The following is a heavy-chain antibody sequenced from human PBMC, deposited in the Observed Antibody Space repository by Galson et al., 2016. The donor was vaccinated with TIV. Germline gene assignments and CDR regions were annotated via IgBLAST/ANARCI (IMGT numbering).Heavy chain of an antibody. CDR1: GGTFSTYT. V-gene: IGHV1-69*02. CDR3: ARGDTGRHSEAYFDS. CDR2: IIPVLGMT. D-gene: IGHD1-26*01. J-gene: IGHJ4*02. Sequence: SVKVSCKASGGTFSTYTINWVRQAPGQGLQWLGRIIPVLGMTNYAQRLQGGVTITADRSTSTAYMELSSLRSDDTAVYYCARGDTGRHSEAYFDSWDQGTVVTVSS.